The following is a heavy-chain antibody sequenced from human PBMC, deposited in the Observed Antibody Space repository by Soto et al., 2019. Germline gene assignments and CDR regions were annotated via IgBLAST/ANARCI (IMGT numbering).Heavy chain of an antibody. CDR1: GSFLRGWG. Sequence: VGALRLSCAASGSFLRGWGMHWVRQAPGKGLEWVAIIWHDGSEEYYADSVKGRFTISRDNSKNTLYLQMNSLRAEDTAVYYCARDGVGATTFFGYFDYWGQGTLVTVSS. CDR3: ARDGVGATTFFGYFDY. D-gene: IGHD1-26*01. J-gene: IGHJ4*02. V-gene: IGHV3-33*01. CDR2: IWHDGSEE.